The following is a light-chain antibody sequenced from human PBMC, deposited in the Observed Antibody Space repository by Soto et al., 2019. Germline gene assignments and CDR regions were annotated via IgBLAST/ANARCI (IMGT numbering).Light chain of an antibody. V-gene: IGKV3-20*01. J-gene: IGKJ1*01. CDR2: GAF. CDR1: QSITSAY. CDR3: QRYGTPPWT. Sequence: EIVLTQSPGTLSLSPGERATLSCRASQSITSAYLAWYQQKPGRAPRLVIYGAFNRATGIPDRFSASGSGTDFTLTSSGLEPDDSAVYFCQRYGTPPWTFGQGTKVEIK.